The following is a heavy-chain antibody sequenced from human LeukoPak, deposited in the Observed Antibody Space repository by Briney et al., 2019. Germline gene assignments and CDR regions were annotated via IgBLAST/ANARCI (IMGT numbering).Heavy chain of an antibody. V-gene: IGHV3-48*01. CDR2: ISSSSSTI. J-gene: IGHJ4*02. D-gene: IGHD3-22*01. CDR3: ANSKGYYYDSSGYPDY. CDR1: GFTFSSYS. Sequence: GGSLRLSCAASGFTFSSYSMTWVRQAPGKGLEWVSYISSSSSTIYYADSVKGRFTISRDNSKNTLYLQMNSLRAEDTAVYYCANSKGYYYDSSGYPDYWGQGTLVTVPS.